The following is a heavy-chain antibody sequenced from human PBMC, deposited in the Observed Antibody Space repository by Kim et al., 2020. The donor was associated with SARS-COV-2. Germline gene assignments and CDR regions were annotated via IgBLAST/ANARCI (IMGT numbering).Heavy chain of an antibody. CDR1: GGSISSSNW. CDR3: ARGSGGGDGYYFDY. CDR2: IYHSGST. Sequence: SETLSLTCAVSGGSISSSNWWSWVRQPPGKGLEWIGEIYHSGSTNYNPSLKSRVTISVDKSKNQFSLKLSSVTAADTAVYYCARGSGGGDGYYFDYWGQGTLVTVSS. J-gene: IGHJ4*02. V-gene: IGHV4-4*02. D-gene: IGHD2-21*02.